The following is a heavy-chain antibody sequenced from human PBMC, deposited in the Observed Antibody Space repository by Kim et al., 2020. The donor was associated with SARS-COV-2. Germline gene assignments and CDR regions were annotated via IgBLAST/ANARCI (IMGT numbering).Heavy chain of an antibody. Sequence: GESLRLSCAASGFTFSSYGMHWVRQAPGKGLEWVAVIWYDGSNKYYADSVKGRFTISRDNSKNTLYLQMNSLRAEDTAVYYCAKAEIADILTGSLAYWGQGTLVTVSS. D-gene: IGHD3-9*01. CDR3: AKAEIADILTGSLAY. CDR1: GFTFSSYG. V-gene: IGHV3-33*06. CDR2: IWYDGSNK. J-gene: IGHJ4*02.